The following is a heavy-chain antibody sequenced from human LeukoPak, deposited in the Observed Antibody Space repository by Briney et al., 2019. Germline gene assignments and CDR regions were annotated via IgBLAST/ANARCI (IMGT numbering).Heavy chain of an antibody. J-gene: IGHJ4*02. D-gene: IGHD1-1*01. V-gene: IGHV3-30*02. CDR3: AKGGEVTGRAYFDY. Sequence: GESVRLSCAASGFTFSRHGMHWVRQAPGKGLEWVAFILYDGSKKYYADSVKGRFAISRDNSKNTLYLQMNSLRAEDTAVYYCAKGGEVTGRAYFDYWGQGTLATVSS. CDR2: ILYDGSKK. CDR1: GFTFSRHG.